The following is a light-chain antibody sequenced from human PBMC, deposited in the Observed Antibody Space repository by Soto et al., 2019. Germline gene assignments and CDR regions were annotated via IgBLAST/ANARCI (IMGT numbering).Light chain of an antibody. CDR2: EFD. CDR3: QSYDSSIYVV. Sequence: FMLTQPHSVSESPGKTVTISCTRSGGSIASYNVQWYQQRPGRAPTTVIYEFDHRPSGVPDRFSGSIDRSSNSASLTIAGLKTEDEADYYCQSYDSSIYVVFGGGTKLTVL. J-gene: IGLJ2*01. CDR1: GGSIASYN. V-gene: IGLV6-57*04.